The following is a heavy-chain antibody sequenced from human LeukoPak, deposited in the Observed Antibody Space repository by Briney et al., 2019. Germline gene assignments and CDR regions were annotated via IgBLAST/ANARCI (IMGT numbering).Heavy chain of an antibody. CDR1: GGSISSYY. CDR3: ARQEDYYYGMDV. V-gene: IGHV4-59*08. Sequence: SETLSLTCTVSGGSISSYYWSWIRQPPGKGLEWIGYIFYSGSTNYNPSLKSRVTISVDTSKNQFSLKLSSVTAADTAVYYCARQEDYYYGMDVWGQGTMVTVSS. CDR2: IFYSGST. J-gene: IGHJ6*02.